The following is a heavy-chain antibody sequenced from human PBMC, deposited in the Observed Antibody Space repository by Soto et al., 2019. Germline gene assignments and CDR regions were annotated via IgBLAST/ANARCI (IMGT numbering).Heavy chain of an antibody. D-gene: IGHD3-22*01. Sequence: SVTLSHTSSVADGSIGIYYSIWLRQPPGKGLEWIGYIYYSGSTNYNPSLKSRVTISVDTSKNQFSLKLSSVTAADTAVYYCARGDDSSGYTVYWGQGTLLTVSS. CDR3: ARGDDSSGYTVY. CDR1: DGSIGIYY. J-gene: IGHJ4*02. V-gene: IGHV4-59*01. CDR2: IYYSGST.